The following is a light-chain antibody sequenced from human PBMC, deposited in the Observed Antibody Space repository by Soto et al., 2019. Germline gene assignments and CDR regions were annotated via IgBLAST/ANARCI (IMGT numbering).Light chain of an antibody. CDR2: AAS. J-gene: IGKJ5*01. CDR1: QSISSY. Sequence: AIRMTQSPSSFSASTGDRVTVTCRASQSISSYLNWYQQKPGKAPKFLIYAASTLQSGVPSRFTGSGSGTDFTLTISCLQSEDFATYYCQQYYSYLITFGQGTRLEIK. V-gene: IGKV1-8*01. CDR3: QQYYSYLIT.